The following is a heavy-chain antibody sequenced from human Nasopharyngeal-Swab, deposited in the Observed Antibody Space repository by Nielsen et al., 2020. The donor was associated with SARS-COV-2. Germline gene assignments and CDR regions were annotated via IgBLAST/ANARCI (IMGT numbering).Heavy chain of an antibody. CDR3: ARGYPRIGDYYYGMDV. J-gene: IGHJ6*02. Sequence: VRQMPGKGLEWIGEINHSGSTNYNPSLKSRVTISVDTSKNQFSLKLSSVTAADTAVYYCARGYPRIGDYYYGMDVWGQGTTVTVSS. V-gene: IGHV4-34*01. CDR2: INHSGST. D-gene: IGHD2/OR15-2a*01.